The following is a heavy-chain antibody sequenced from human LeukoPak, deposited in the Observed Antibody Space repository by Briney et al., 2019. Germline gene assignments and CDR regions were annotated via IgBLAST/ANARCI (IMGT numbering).Heavy chain of an antibody. CDR3: AKDWEAYCGGDCYSAFDH. CDR1: GFTFSSYW. D-gene: IGHD2-21*01. J-gene: IGHJ4*02. Sequence: GGSLRLSCAASGFTFSSYWMTWVRQAPGKGLEWVANIGEDGSEKYYVDSVKGRFTISRDNAKNSLYLQVNSLRPEDTAVYYCAKDWEAYCGGDCYSAFDHWGQGTLVTVSS. V-gene: IGHV3-7*01. CDR2: IGEDGSEK.